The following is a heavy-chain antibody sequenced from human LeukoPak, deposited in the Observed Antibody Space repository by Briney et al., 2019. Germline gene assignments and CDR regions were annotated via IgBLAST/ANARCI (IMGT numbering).Heavy chain of an antibody. J-gene: IGHJ4*02. Sequence: ASVKVSCKASGGTFSSYAISWVRQAPGQGLEWMGGIIPIFGTANYAQKFQGRVTITADESTSTAYMELSSLRSEDTAVYYCAKGKGNVAARRGPFDYWGQGTLVTVSS. D-gene: IGHD6-6*01. CDR1: GGTFSSYA. V-gene: IGHV1-69*13. CDR3: AKGKGNVAARRGPFDY. CDR2: IIPIFGTA.